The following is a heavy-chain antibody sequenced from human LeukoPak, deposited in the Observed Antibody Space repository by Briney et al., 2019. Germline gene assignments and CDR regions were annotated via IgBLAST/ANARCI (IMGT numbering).Heavy chain of an antibody. V-gene: IGHV1-18*01. D-gene: IGHD3-10*01. CDR3: ARDVPYYYGSGSYFYGMDV. Sequence: ASVKVCCKASGYTFTSYGISWVRQAPGQGLGWMGLISAYNGNTNYAQKLQGRVTMTTDTSTSTAYMELRSLRSDDTAVYYCARDVPYYYGSGSYFYGMDVWGQGTTVTVSS. CDR2: ISAYNGNT. J-gene: IGHJ6*02. CDR1: GYTFTSYG.